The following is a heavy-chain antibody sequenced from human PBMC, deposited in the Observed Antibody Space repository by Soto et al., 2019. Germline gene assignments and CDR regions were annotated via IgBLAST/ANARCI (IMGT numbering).Heavy chain of an antibody. CDR2: IRQDGSEK. CDR1: LFTFSRYW. CDR3: ARAGSNYFASGSSLPYYMDV. Sequence: EVQLVESGGGLVQPGGSLRLSCEASLFTFSRYWMTWVRLAPGKGLEWVANIRQDGSEKYYVDSEKGRFTISRDNAKNSLSLQMNNLRPDDTAVYYCARAGSNYFASGSSLPYYMDVWGKGTTVTVSS. D-gene: IGHD3-10*01. J-gene: IGHJ6*03. V-gene: IGHV3-7*01.